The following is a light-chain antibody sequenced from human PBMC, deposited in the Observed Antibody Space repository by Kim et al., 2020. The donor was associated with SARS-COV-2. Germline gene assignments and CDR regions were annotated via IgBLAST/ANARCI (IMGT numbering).Light chain of an antibody. V-gene: IGKV3-15*01. CDR3: KQYSNWPPYT. Sequence: VCTGGRVNIDCRGSKRIGDKRAGDQVRTGQAPRLHMNGASTRATGSRARFRGSGSGTEFTLSIRGLQSEDFAVYFCKQYSNWPPYTFGQGTKLEIK. CDR2: GAS. CDR1: KRIGDK. J-gene: IGKJ2*01.